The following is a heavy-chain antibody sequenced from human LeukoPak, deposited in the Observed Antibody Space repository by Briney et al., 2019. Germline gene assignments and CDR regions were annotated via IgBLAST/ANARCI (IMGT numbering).Heavy chain of an antibody. CDR3: ASPTIYSFVTMVRGVIRNDAFDI. J-gene: IGHJ3*02. CDR2: INPNSGGT. D-gene: IGHD3-10*01. Sequence: ASVKVSCKASGYTFTGYYMHWVRQAPGQGLEWMGWINPNSGGTNYAQKFQGRVTMTRDTSISTAYMELSRLRSDDTAVYYCASPTIYSFVTMVRGVIRNDAFDIWGQGTMVTVSS. V-gene: IGHV1-2*02. CDR1: GYTFTGYY.